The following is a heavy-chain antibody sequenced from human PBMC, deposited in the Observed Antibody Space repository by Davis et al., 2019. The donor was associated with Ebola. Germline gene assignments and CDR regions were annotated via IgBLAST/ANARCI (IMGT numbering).Heavy chain of an antibody. V-gene: IGHV4-59*01. J-gene: IGHJ5*02. CDR3: ARQWLDYYGSGSYLGRWFDP. D-gene: IGHD3-10*01. CDR2: IYYSGST. Sequence: SETLSLTCTVSGGSISSYYWSWIRQPPGKGLEWIGYIYYSGSTNYNPSLKSRVTISVDTSKNQFSLKLSSVTAADTAVYYCARQWLDYYGSGSYLGRWFDPWGQGTLVIVSS. CDR1: GGSISSYY.